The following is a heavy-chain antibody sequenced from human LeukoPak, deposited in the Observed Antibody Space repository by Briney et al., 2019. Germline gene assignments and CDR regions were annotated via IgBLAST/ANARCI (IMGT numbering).Heavy chain of an antibody. CDR2: IIPIFGTA. D-gene: IGHD3-22*01. CDR1: GGTFSSYA. V-gene: IGHV1-69*05. CDR3: ARDDYYYDSSGYYLDY. J-gene: IGHJ4*02. Sequence: ASVKVSCKAPGGTFSSYAIIWVRQAPGQGLEWMGGIIPIFGTANYAQKFQGRVTITTDESTSTAYMELSSLRSEDTTVYYCARDDYYYDSSGYYLDYWGQGTLVTVSS.